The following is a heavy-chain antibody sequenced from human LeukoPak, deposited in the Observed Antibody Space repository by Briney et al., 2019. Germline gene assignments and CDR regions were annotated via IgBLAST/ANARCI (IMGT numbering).Heavy chain of an antibody. J-gene: IGHJ4*02. Sequence: PSETLSLTCAVYGGSFSGYYWSWIRQPPGKGLEWIGEINHSGSTNYNPSLKSRVTISVDTSKNQFSLKLSSVTAADTAVYYCARDEQEYYYDSSGTGDYYFDYWGQGTLVTVSS. D-gene: IGHD3-22*01. CDR3: ARDEQEYYYDSSGTGDYYFDY. V-gene: IGHV4-34*01. CDR2: INHSGST. CDR1: GGSFSGYY.